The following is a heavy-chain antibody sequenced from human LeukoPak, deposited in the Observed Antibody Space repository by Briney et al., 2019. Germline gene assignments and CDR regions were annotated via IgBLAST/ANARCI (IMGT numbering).Heavy chain of an antibody. Sequence: ASVKVSCKASGYTFTGYYMHWVRQAPGQGLEWMGWINPNSGGTNYAQKFQGRVTMTRDTSISTAYMELSRLRSDDTAVYYCARSGLRYFDWLTEYPNNWFDPWGQGTLVTVSS. CDR1: GYTFTGYY. D-gene: IGHD3-9*01. CDR2: INPNSGGT. CDR3: ARSGLRYFDWLTEYPNNWFDP. V-gene: IGHV1-2*02. J-gene: IGHJ5*02.